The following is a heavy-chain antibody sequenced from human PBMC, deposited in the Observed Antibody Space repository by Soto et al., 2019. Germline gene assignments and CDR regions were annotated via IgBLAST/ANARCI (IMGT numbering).Heavy chain of an antibody. CDR2: IYHSGST. CDR3: ARVRSEGGRYCSSTSCYAGTWVDP. V-gene: IGHV4-30-2*01. D-gene: IGHD2-2*01. Sequence: SETLSLTCAVSGGSISSGGYSWSWIRQPPGKGLEWIGYIYHSGSTYYNPSLKSRVTISVDRSKNQFSLKLSSVTAADTAVYYCARVRSEGGRYCSSTSCYAGTWVDPWGQGTLVTVSS. CDR1: GGSISSGGYS. J-gene: IGHJ5*02.